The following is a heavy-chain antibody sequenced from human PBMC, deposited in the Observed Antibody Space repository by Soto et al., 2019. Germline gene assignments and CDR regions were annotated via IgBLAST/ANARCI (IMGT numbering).Heavy chain of an antibody. J-gene: IGHJ3*01. CDR2: INPNAGDS. CDR3: ARSAFGVTQGIGRAFDV. V-gene: IGHV1-2*04. D-gene: IGHD3-3*01. Sequence: QVQLVQSGAEVKKPGTSVKVSCKTSGYTFTAFYRHWVRQAPGQGHEWLGWINPNAGDSKSPQRFQGSVTFTRETSTNTAYLELTGLTSADAAVYLCARSAFGVTQGIGRAFDVWGPGTIVDVS. CDR1: GYTFTAFY.